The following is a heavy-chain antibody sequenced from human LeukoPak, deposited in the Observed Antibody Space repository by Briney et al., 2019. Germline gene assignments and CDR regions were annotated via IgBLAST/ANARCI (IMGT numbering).Heavy chain of an antibody. V-gene: IGHV3-64*01. Sequence: PGGSLRLSCAASGFTFSSYAMHWVRQAPGKGLEYVSAISSNGGSTYYANSVKGRFTISRDNSKNTLYLQMGSLRAEDMAVYYCARARRDGYNRPFDHWGQGTLVTVSS. CDR1: GFTFSSYA. CDR2: ISSNGGST. D-gene: IGHD5-24*01. J-gene: IGHJ4*02. CDR3: ARARRDGYNRPFDH.